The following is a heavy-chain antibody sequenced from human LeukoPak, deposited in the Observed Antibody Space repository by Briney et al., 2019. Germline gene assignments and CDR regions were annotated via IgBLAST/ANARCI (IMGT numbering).Heavy chain of an antibody. V-gene: IGHV3-30*04. CDR1: GFTFSSYA. D-gene: IGHD4-17*01. CDR2: ISYDGSNK. CDR3: AREGGDYGEFNY. J-gene: IGHJ4*02. Sequence: GGSLRLSCAASGFTFSSYAMHWVRQAPGKGLEWVAVISYDGSNKYYADSVKGRFTISRDNSKNSLYLQMNSLRVEDTALYHCAREGGDYGEFNYWGQGTLVTVSS.